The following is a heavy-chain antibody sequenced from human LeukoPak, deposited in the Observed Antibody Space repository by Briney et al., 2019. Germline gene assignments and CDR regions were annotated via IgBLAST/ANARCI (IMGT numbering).Heavy chain of an antibody. CDR2: INHSGST. CDR1: GGSISSGGYY. CDR3: ASGGTRIGGEKLDY. Sequence: SETLSLTCTVSGGSISSGGYYWSWIRQPPGKGLEWIGEINHSGSTNYNPSLKSRVTISVDTSKNQFSLKLSSVTAADTAVYYCASGGTRIGGEKLDYWGQGTLVTVSS. D-gene: IGHD3-10*01. V-gene: IGHV4-39*07. J-gene: IGHJ4*02.